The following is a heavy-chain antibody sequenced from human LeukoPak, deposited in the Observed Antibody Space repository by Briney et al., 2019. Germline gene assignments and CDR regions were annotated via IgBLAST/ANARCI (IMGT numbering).Heavy chain of an antibody. CDR1: GYTFTGYY. J-gene: IGHJ1*01. CDR2: INPNSGGT. V-gene: IGHV1-2*02. CDR3: ARWHYYDSSGYRDGAEYFQH. Sequence: ASVKVSCKASGYTFTGYYMHWVRQAPGQGLEWMGWINPNSGGTNYAQKFQGRVTMTRDTSISTAYMELSRLRSDDTAVYYCARWHYYDSSGYRDGAEYFQHWGQGTLVTVSS. D-gene: IGHD3-22*01.